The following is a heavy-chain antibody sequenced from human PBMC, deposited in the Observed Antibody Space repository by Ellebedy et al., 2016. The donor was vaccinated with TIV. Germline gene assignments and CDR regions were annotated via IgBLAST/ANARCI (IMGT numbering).Heavy chain of an antibody. V-gene: IGHV4-59*08. CDR3: ARRGGSKHPYWYFDL. J-gene: IGHJ2*01. CDR1: GGSISSYY. Sequence: SETLSLTCTVSGGSISSYYWSWIRQPPGKGLEWIGYIYYSGSTNYNPSLKSRVTISVDTSKNQFSLKLSSVTAADTAVYYCARRGGSKHPYWYFDLWGRGTLVTVSS. D-gene: IGHD1-26*01. CDR2: IYYSGST.